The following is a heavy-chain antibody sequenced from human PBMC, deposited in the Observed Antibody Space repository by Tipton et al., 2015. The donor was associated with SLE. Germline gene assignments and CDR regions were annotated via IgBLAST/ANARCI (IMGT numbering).Heavy chain of an antibody. CDR1: GGPISSYY. Sequence: TLSLTCTVSGGPISSYYWSWIRQPPGKRLEWIGHVHSSGSTHYNPSLKSRVTISLDTSKNQFSLRMSSVTAADTAVYYCATSGYDSLSWFDPWGQGTPVTVSS. V-gene: IGHV4-59*03. CDR3: ATSGYDSLSWFDP. CDR2: VHSSGST. D-gene: IGHD5-12*01. J-gene: IGHJ5*02.